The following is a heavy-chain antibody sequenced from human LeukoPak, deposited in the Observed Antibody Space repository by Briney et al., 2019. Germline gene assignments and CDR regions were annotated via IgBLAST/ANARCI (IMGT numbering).Heavy chain of an antibody. V-gene: IGHV4-59*08. CDR2: IYHSGST. Sequence: PSETLSLTCTVSGGSISSYYWTWIRQPPGKGLEWIGYIYHSGSTKYNSSLKSRVTMSVDTSKNQFSLKLSSVTAADTAVYYCARAHSTGYYYDSSGLIDYWGQGTLVTVSS. CDR1: GGSISSYY. J-gene: IGHJ4*02. D-gene: IGHD3-22*01. CDR3: ARAHSTGYYYDSSGLIDY.